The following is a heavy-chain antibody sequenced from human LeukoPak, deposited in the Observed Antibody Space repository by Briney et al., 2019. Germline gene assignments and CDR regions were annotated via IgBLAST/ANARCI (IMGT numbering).Heavy chain of an antibody. CDR1: DFMFSDYW. CDR3: ATYDNWVAGDV. J-gene: IGHJ6*02. Sequence: PGGSLRLSCVASDFMFSDYWMSWVRQALGKGPEWVANINKGGSEEHYVDSVKGRFTVSRDNAKNSLFLQMNSLRVEDTAVYYCATYDNWVAGDVWGQGTTVSVSS. CDR2: INKGGSEE. V-gene: IGHV3-7*01. D-gene: IGHD1-20*01.